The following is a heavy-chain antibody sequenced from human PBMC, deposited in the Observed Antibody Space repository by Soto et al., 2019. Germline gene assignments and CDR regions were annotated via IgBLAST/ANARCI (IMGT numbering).Heavy chain of an antibody. CDR3: ARRGSGSYYDY. J-gene: IGHJ4*02. CDR2: ISGSGGST. D-gene: IGHD1-26*01. Sequence: GGSLRLSCAASGFTFSSYAMSWLRQAPGKGLEWVSAISGSGGSTYYADSVKGRFTISRDNSKNTLYLQMNSLRAEDTAVYYCARRGSGSYYDYWGQGTLVTVSS. CDR1: GFTFSSYA. V-gene: IGHV3-23*01.